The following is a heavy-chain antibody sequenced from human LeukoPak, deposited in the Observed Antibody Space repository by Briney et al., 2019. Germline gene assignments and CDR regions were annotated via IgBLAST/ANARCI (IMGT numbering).Heavy chain of an antibody. V-gene: IGHV5-51*01. CDR3: ARAIVVVPAAPYYYYMDV. D-gene: IGHD2-2*01. Sequence: GESLKISCKGSGYSFTSYWIGWVRQMPGKGLEWMGTIYPGDSDTRYSPSFQGQVTISADKSISTAYLQWSSLKASDTAMYYCARAIVVVPAAPYYYYMDVWGKGTTVTVSS. CDR2: IYPGDSDT. CDR1: GYSFTSYW. J-gene: IGHJ6*03.